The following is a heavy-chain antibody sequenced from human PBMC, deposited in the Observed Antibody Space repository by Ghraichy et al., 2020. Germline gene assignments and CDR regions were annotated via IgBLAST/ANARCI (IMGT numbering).Heavy chain of an antibody. Sequence: SETLSLTCTVSGGSISSSSYYWGWIRQPPGKGLEWIGSIYYSGSTYYNPSLKSRVTISVDTSKNQFSLKLSSVTAADTAVYYCARHEMGFRINYYYMDVWGKGTTVTVSS. CDR1: GGSISSSSYY. D-gene: IGHD5-24*01. CDR3: ARHEMGFRINYYYMDV. J-gene: IGHJ6*03. V-gene: IGHV4-39*01. CDR2: IYYSGST.